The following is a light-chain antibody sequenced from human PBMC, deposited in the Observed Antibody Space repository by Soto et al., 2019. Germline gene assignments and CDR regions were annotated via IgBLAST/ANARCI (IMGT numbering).Light chain of an antibody. V-gene: IGKV3-15*01. CDR1: QDIGTK. J-gene: IGKJ1*01. CDR3: QQYYHWRT. CDR2: DVS. Sequence: EIVMTQSPATLSVSPGERATLSFRASQDIGTKLAWYQQKPGQAPRLLMYDVSTRASAAPARFSGSGSGSEFTLTISSLQSEDFAIYFCQQYYHWRTFGQGTKVDIK.